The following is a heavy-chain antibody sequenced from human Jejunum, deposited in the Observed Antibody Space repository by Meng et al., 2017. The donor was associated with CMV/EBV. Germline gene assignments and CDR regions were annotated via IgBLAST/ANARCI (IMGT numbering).Heavy chain of an antibody. Sequence: SGDSVSSNRAAWNWLRQSPSGGLEWLGRTYYRSQWSNDYAVSVKSRITINPDTSKNQFSLHLTSLTPEDTAVYYCVRSSTTGGFDPWGQGTLVTVSS. CDR1: GDSVSSNRAA. CDR2: TYYRSQWSN. CDR3: VRSSTTGGFDP. V-gene: IGHV6-1*01. J-gene: IGHJ5*02. D-gene: IGHD1-1*01.